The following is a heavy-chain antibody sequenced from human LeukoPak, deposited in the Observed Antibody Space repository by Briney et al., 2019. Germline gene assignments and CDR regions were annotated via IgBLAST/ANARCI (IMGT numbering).Heavy chain of an antibody. CDR3: ARGQGIAAAGTIHYYYGMDV. V-gene: IGHV4-59*01. CDR2: IYYRGST. Sequence: SETLSLTCRVSGGSISSYYWSWIRQPPGKGLEWIGYIYYRGSTNDSPSPKSRVTISVDSSKNQFSLKLSSVTAADTAVYYCARGQGIAAAGTIHYYYGMDVWGQGTTVTVSS. J-gene: IGHJ6*02. D-gene: IGHD6-13*01. CDR1: GGSISSYY.